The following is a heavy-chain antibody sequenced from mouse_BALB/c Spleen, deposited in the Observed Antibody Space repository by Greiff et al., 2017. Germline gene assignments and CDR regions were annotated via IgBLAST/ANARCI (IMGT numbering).Heavy chain of an antibody. CDR3: TRYYGSSYYFDY. CDR2: IRLKSNNYAT. Sequence: EVKLVESGGGLVQPGGSMKLSCVASGFTFSNYWMNWVRQSPEKGLEWVAEIRLKSNNYATHYAESVKGRFTISRDDSKSSVYLQMNNLRAEDTGIYYCTRYYGSSYYFDYWGQGTTLTVSS. D-gene: IGHD1-1*01. V-gene: IGHV6-6*02. CDR1: GFTFSNYW. J-gene: IGHJ2*01.